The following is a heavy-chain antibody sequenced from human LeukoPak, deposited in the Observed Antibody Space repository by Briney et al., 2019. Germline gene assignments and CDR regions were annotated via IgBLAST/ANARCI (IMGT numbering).Heavy chain of an antibody. Sequence: SETLSLTCAVSGGSITSTTDSWAWIRQSPGKGLEWIASIYSSGQSYYKVSLRSRFTMSVDTSKDLFSLKLTSVPAADTAVYYCARAPVSTAYLHYYSMDVWGKGTMVTVSS. D-gene: IGHD3-16*01. CDR3: ARAPVSTAYLHYYSMDV. J-gene: IGHJ6*03. CDR1: GGSITSTTDS. CDR2: IYSSGQS. V-gene: IGHV4-39*07.